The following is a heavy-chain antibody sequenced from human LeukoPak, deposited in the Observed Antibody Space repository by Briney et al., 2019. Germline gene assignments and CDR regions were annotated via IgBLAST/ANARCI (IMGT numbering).Heavy chain of an antibody. CDR2: ISGSGGST. CDR1: GFTFSSYA. Sequence: PGGSLRLSCAASGFTFSSYAMSWVRQAPGKGLEWVSAISGSGGSTYYADSVKGRFTISRDNSKNTLYLQMNSLRAEDTAVYYCAKDPTPYPRERIAAGWFDPWGQGTLVTVSS. V-gene: IGHV3-23*01. D-gene: IGHD6-13*01. CDR3: AKDPTPYPRERIAAGWFDP. J-gene: IGHJ5*02.